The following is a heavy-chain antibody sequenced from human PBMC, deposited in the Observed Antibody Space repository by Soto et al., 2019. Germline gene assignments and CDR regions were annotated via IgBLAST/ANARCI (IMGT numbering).Heavy chain of an antibody. CDR3: ARVKWERLYYFDY. Sequence: GASVKVSCKASGGTFSSYAISWVRQAPGQGLEWMGGIIPIFGTANYAQKFQGRVTITADESTSTAYMELSSLRSEDTAVYYCARVKWERLYYFDYWGQGTLVTVSS. V-gene: IGHV1-69*13. CDR2: IIPIFGTA. J-gene: IGHJ4*02. CDR1: GGTFSSYA. D-gene: IGHD1-26*01.